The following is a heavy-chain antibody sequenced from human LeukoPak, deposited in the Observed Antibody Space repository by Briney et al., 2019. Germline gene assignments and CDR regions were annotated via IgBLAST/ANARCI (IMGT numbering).Heavy chain of an antibody. CDR2: INPNSGGT. CDR1: RYTFTDYY. CDR3: ASAGWGGSYSGDF. V-gene: IGHV1-2*02. D-gene: IGHD3-16*01. J-gene: IGHJ4*02. Sequence: ASVEDSCKASRYTFTDYYMHWVRQAPGQGREWMEWINPNSGGTNYAPRFQGRVTMSRDTTITTAYMELSRLTADDTAVYCSASAGWGGSYSGDFWGQGTLVTVST.